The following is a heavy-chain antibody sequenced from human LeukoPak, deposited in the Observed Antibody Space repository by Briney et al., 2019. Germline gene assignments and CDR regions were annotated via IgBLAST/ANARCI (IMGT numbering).Heavy chain of an antibody. D-gene: IGHD5-12*01. J-gene: IGHJ4*02. V-gene: IGHV3-23*01. Sequence: GGSLRLSCAASGFTFSTYAVSWVRQAPGKGLEWVSGIRGSGDSTYYADSVKGRFTISRDNSKNTLYLQMSSLRAEDTAVYYCAKGHTDSEWLYFDSWGQGSLVTVSS. CDR2: IRGSGDST. CDR3: AKGHTDSEWLYFDS. CDR1: GFTFSTYA.